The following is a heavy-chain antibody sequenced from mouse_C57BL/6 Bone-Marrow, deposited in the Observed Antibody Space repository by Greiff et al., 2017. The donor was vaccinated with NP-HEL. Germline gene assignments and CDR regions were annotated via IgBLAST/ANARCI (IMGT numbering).Heavy chain of an antibody. Sequence: LVESGPELVKPGASVKISCKASGYAFSSSWMNWVKQRPGKGLEWIGRIYPGDGDTNYNGKFKGKATLTADKSSSTAYMQLSSLTSEDSAVYFCARSPGSGLPYWGQGTLVTVSA. CDR3: ARSPGSGLPY. D-gene: IGHD1-1*01. J-gene: IGHJ3*01. CDR1: GYAFSSSW. V-gene: IGHV1-82*01. CDR2: IYPGDGDT.